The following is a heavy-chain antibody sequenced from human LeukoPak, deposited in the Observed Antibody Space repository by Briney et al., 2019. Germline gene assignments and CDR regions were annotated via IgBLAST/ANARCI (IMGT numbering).Heavy chain of an antibody. Sequence: GSLRLSCAASGFTVSNNYMSWIRQPPGKGLEWIGEINHSGSTNYNPSLKSRVTISVDTSKNQFSLKLSSVTAADTAVYYCASHSSWYGDYWGQGTLVTVSS. D-gene: IGHD6-13*01. CDR3: ASHSSWYGDY. CDR1: GFTVSNNY. V-gene: IGHV4-34*01. J-gene: IGHJ4*02. CDR2: INHSGST.